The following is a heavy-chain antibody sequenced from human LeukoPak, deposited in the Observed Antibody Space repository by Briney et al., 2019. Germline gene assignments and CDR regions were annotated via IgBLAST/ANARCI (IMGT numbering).Heavy chain of an antibody. Sequence: GTSLRLSYAASGFTFRNYAMHWVRQAPGKGLEWVAVIWYNGNTKYFADSVRGRFTISRDNSKNIVHLQMNSLRVEDTSIYYCARDAETGYSYGYTPDFWGQGTLVTVSS. V-gene: IGHV3-33*01. CDR3: ARDAETGYSYGYTPDF. J-gene: IGHJ4*02. CDR2: IWYNGNTK. D-gene: IGHD5-18*01. CDR1: GFTFRNYA.